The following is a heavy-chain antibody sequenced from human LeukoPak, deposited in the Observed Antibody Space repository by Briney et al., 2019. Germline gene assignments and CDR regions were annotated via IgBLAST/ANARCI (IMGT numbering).Heavy chain of an antibody. J-gene: IGHJ3*02. CDR1: DGSFSGYY. V-gene: IGHV4-34*01. CDR3: ATLRYNWNVCVFDI. Sequence: SETLSLTCGVYDGSFSGYYWSWIRQPPGKGLEWIGEINHSGSTNYNPSLKSRVTISLDTSKNQFSLKLSSVTAADAAVYYCATLRYNWNVCVFDIWGQGTMVTISS. D-gene: IGHD1-1*01. CDR2: INHSGST.